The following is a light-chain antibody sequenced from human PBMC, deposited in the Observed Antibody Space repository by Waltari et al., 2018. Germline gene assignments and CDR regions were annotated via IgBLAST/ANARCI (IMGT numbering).Light chain of an antibody. V-gene: IGKV3-11*01. Sequence: EIVLTQSPATLSLSPGETATLSCRASQSVSRYLAWYQQKPGQAPRLLIYDASNRATGIPARFSGSGSGTDFTLTISSLEPEDFAVYYCQQRSSWPIFTFGPGTKVDIK. CDR1: QSVSRY. J-gene: IGKJ3*01. CDR3: QQRSSWPIFT. CDR2: DAS.